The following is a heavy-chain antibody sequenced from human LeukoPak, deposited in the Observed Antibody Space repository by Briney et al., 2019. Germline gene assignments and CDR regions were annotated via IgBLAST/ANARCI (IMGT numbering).Heavy chain of an antibody. V-gene: IGHV4-39*07. D-gene: IGHD6-19*01. J-gene: IGHJ4*02. Sequence: SETLSLTCTVSGGSISSSSYYWGWIRQPPGKGLEWIGSIYYSGSTYYNPSLKSRVTISVDTSKNQFSLKLSSVTAADTAVYYCARLAYSSGWYGDHFDYWGQGTLVTVSS. CDR2: IYYSGST. CDR3: ARLAYSSGWYGDHFDY. CDR1: GGSISSSSYY.